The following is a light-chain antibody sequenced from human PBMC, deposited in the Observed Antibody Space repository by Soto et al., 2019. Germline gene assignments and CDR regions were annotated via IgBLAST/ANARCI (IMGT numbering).Light chain of an antibody. J-gene: IGLJ3*02. Sequence: QSVLTQPPSASGTPGQRITISWSGSSSNIGSHSVNWYQQLPGTAPKLLIYRSSQRPSGVPDRFSGSKSVNSASLSISGLQSGDAADYYCALWDVSLNGPVFDGGTKLTVL. CDR1: SSNIGSHS. CDR2: RSS. V-gene: IGLV1-44*01. CDR3: ALWDVSLNGPV.